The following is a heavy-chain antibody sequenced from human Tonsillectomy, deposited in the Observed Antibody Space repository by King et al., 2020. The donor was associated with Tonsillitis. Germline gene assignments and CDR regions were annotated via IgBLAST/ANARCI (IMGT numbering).Heavy chain of an antibody. CDR2: INPNSGAT. CDR1: GYTFTGYY. CDR3: ARSGGGYYYDSSGFAFDI. J-gene: IGHJ3*02. V-gene: IGHV1-2*02. D-gene: IGHD3-22*01. Sequence: LVQSGAEVKKPGASVKVSCKASGYTFTGYYMHWVRQAPGQGLEWMGWINPNSGATNYAQKFQGRVTVTRDTSISTAYMELSRLRSDDTAVFYCARSGGGYYYDSSGFAFDIWGQGTMVTVSS.